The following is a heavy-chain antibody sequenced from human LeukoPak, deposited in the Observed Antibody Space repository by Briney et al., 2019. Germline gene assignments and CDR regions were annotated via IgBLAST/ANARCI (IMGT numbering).Heavy chain of an antibody. J-gene: IGHJ4*02. Sequence: GGSLRLSCAASGFTFSAYGMHWVRQAPGKGLEWVAIISYDGSNKYYADSVKGRFTISRDDSKNTLYLQMNSLRAEDTAVYYCAKEVTRPNRAVAGLNYWGRGTLVTVSS. CDR2: ISYDGSNK. V-gene: IGHV3-30*18. D-gene: IGHD6-19*01. CDR1: GFTFSAYG. CDR3: AKEVTRPNRAVAGLNY.